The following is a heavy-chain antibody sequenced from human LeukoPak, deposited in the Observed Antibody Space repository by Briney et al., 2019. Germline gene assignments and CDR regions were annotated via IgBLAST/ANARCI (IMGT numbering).Heavy chain of an antibody. J-gene: IGHJ4*02. CDR3: AKAINYDILTGYYYFDY. CDR1: GFTFSSYA. Sequence: GGSLRLSCAASGFTFSSYAMSWVRQAPGKGLEWVSAISGSGGSTYYADSVKGRFTISRDNSKNTLYLQMNCLRAEDTAVYYCAKAINYDILTGYYYFDYWGQGTLVTVSS. V-gene: IGHV3-23*01. D-gene: IGHD3-9*01. CDR2: ISGSGGST.